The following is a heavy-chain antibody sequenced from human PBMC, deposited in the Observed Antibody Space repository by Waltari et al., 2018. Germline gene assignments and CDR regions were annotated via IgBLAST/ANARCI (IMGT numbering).Heavy chain of an antibody. CDR1: GYSISSGYY. Sequence: QVQLQESGPGLVRPSEILSLTCGVSGYSISSGYYWGWIRQPPGKGLEWIGSIYRRRTTYYNPPRERRVTMSVGTSKNQFSLKMSPVTAADTAVYYCTRRYTRRDYSPFDFWGQGTLVTVSS. CDR2: IYRRRTT. J-gene: IGHJ4*02. CDR3: TRRYTRRDYSPFDF. V-gene: IGHV4-38-2*01. D-gene: IGHD4-4*01.